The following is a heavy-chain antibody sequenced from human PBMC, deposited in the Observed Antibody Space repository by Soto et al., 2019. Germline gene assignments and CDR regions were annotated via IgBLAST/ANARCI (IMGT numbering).Heavy chain of an antibody. CDR2: IYYSGST. Sequence: TDALSVPSNVSVGSISVYYWSWIRQPPGKGLEWIGYIYYSGSTNYNPSLKSRVTISVDTSKNQFSLKLSSVTAADTAVYYCARGILYYGMDVWCQVTTVTVSS. J-gene: IGHJ6*02. V-gene: IGHV4-59*01. CDR3: ARGILYYGMDV. CDR1: VGSISVYY. D-gene: IGHD2-21*01.